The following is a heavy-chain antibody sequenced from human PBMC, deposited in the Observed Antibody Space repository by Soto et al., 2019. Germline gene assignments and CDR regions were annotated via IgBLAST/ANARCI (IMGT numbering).Heavy chain of an antibody. V-gene: IGHV3-30*03. CDR1: GFAFSSYG. CDR2: ISYDGSLQ. J-gene: IGHJ4*02. Sequence: QAQLVESGGGVVQPGRSLRLSCAASGFAFSSYGMHWVRQAPGTGLEWVAVISYDGSLQHYADSVKGRFTISRDNSKNMVLLQMSSLRAEDTAVYYSVSARGYGHASVPYSCGQGTLVSVSS. D-gene: IGHD5-18*01. CDR3: VSARGYGHASVPYS.